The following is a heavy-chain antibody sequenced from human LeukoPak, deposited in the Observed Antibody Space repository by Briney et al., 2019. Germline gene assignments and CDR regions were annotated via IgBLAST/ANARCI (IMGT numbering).Heavy chain of an antibody. CDR2: TYYMSRWYT. CDR1: VDSVSSNSAA. J-gene: IGHJ5*02. D-gene: IGHD5-12*01. Sequence: SQTLSLICAISVDSVSSNSAAWNWIRQSPSRVLEWLGRTYYMSRWYTDYAVSMKRRITINPDTSKNQFTLQLNSVTPKDTAVYYCARSRLRGYITYNWFDPWGQRTLVTAS. CDR3: ARSRLRGYITYNWFDP. V-gene: IGHV6-1*01.